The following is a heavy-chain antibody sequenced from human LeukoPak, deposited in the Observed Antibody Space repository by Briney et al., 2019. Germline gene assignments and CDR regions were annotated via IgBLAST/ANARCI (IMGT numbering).Heavy chain of an antibody. CDR1: GYSISSGYY. CDR2: IYHSGST. V-gene: IGHV4-38-2*02. D-gene: IGHD1-26*01. J-gene: IGHJ4*02. Sequence: PSETLSLTCTVSGYSISSGYYWGWVRQPPGKGLEWIGSIYHSGSTYYNPSLKSRVTISVDTSKNQFSLKLSSVTAADTAVYYCARLPYFSGSYFDYWGQGTLVTVSS. CDR3: ARLPYFSGSYFDY.